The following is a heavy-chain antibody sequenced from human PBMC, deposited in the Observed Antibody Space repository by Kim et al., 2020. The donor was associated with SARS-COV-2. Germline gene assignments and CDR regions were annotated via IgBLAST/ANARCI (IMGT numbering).Heavy chain of an antibody. Sequence: GGSLRLSCAASGFTVSSNYISWVRQAPGKGLEWVSVIYSGGSTYYADAVKGRFTISRDNYKNTLYLQLNKQRTEDTTVYYCSREGYGSGQDAFYFWGQG. CDR1: GFTVSSNY. CDR2: IYSGGST. J-gene: IGHJ3*01. D-gene: IGHD6-19*01. V-gene: IGHV3-53*01. CDR3: SREGYGSGQDAFYF.